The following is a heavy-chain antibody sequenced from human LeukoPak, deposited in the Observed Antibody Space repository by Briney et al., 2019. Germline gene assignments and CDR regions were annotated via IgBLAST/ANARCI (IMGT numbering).Heavy chain of an antibody. CDR1: GFTFDDYG. CDR2: INSDGSST. Sequence: GGSLRLSCAASGFTFDDYGLSWVRQAPGKGLVGVSRINSDGSSTSYADSVKGRFTISRDNAKNSLYLQMNSLRAEDTAVYYCARDHQFDYWGQGTLVTVSS. V-gene: IGHV3-20*04. CDR3: ARDHQFDY. J-gene: IGHJ4*02.